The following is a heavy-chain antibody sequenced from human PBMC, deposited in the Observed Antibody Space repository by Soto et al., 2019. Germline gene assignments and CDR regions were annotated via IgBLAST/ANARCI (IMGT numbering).Heavy chain of an antibody. CDR2: ISPYSGNT. CDR1: GYIFVNYG. D-gene: IGHD3-16*01. V-gene: IGHV1-18*01. CDR3: AMVDNYVTPTPQDV. Sequence: QVQLVQSGDEVRKPGSSVKVSCKAAGYIFVNYGIAWVRHAPGQGLEWMGCISPYSGNTHFASKVQGRLTMTADTSTSAAYMDLGSLTSDDTAVYYCAMVDNYVTPTPQDVWGQGTTVTVSS. J-gene: IGHJ6*02.